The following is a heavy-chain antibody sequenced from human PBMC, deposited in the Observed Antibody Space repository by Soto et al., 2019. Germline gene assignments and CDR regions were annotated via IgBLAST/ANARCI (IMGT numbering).Heavy chain of an antibody. CDR2: VDAGGFST. CDR3: TKVVATLSHFDN. J-gene: IGHJ4*02. D-gene: IGHD2-15*01. V-gene: IGHV3-23*01. CDR1: GFTFTNFA. Sequence: EVQLLESGGGLVSPGVSLRLSCAVSGFTFTNFAMGWVRQAPGKGLELVSVVDAGGFSTFYAVSVKGRFTISRDNTDNTVHLQMTRLRAEDTALYYCTKVVATLSHFDNWGQGAVVTVSS.